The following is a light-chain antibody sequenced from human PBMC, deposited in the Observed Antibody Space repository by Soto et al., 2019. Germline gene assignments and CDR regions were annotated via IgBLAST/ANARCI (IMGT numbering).Light chain of an antibody. Sequence: EIVMTQSPATLSVSPGERATLSCRAGQGVTTNFAWYQQKSGQSPRLLIYDVSIRATGVPARFSGTGSETAFTLPISGLQSADSAVYFCQQYNNWPFSFGQGTRLEIK. J-gene: IGKJ5*01. V-gene: IGKV3-15*01. CDR3: QQYNNWPFS. CDR2: DVS. CDR1: QGVTTN.